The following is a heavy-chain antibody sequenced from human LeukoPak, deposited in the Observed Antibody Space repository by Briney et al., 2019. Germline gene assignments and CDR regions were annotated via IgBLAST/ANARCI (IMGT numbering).Heavy chain of an antibody. Sequence: GGSLRLSCAASGFTFTNAWMTWVRQAPGKGLEWVGRIKNKADGGTTDYAAPAKGRFTISRDDSKNTLYLQMSSLKAEDTAVYYCITDWGADWGQGTLVTVSS. D-gene: IGHD3-16*01. V-gene: IGHV3-15*01. CDR3: ITDWGAD. J-gene: IGHJ4*02. CDR2: IKNKADGGTT. CDR1: GFTFTNAW.